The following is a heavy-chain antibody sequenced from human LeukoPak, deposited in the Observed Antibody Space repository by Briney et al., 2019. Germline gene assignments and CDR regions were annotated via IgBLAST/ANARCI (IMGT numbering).Heavy chain of an antibody. D-gene: IGHD3-10*01. J-gene: IGHJ3*02. CDR2: IYYSGST. Sequence: SETLSLTCTVPGGSISYYYWSWIRQPPGKGLEWIGYIYYSGSTNYNPSLKSRVTISVDTSKNQFSLKLSSVTAADTAVYYCARSSYYYGADALDIWGQGTTVTVSS. V-gene: IGHV4-59*01. CDR3: ARSSYYYGADALDI. CDR1: GGSISYYY.